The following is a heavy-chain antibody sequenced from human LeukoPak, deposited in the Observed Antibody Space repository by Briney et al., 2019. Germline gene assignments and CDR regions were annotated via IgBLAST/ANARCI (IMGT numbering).Heavy chain of an antibody. J-gene: IGHJ4*02. CDR2: IYTSGST. Sequence: SETLSLTCTVSGGSISSGSYYWSWIRQPAGKGLEWIGRIYTSGSTNYNPSLKSRVTISVDTSKNQFSLKLSSVTPADTAVYYCAREVHGDIDYWGQGTLVTVSS. D-gene: IGHD4-17*01. CDR1: GGSISSGSYY. V-gene: IGHV4-61*02. CDR3: AREVHGDIDY.